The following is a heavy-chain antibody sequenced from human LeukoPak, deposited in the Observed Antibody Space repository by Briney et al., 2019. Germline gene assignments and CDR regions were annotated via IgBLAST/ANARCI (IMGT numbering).Heavy chain of an antibody. J-gene: IGHJ5*02. CDR3: AIRYYDFWSGYSLGPFDP. D-gene: IGHD3-3*01. CDR1: GYSISSGYY. CDR2: IYHSGST. V-gene: IGHV4-38-2*01. Sequence: SETLSLTCAVSGYSISSGYYWGWIRQPPGKGREGIGSIYHSGSTYYNPSLKRGVTISVDTSKNQFSLELSSVTAADTAVYYCAIRYYDFWSGYSLGPFDPWGQGTLVTVSS.